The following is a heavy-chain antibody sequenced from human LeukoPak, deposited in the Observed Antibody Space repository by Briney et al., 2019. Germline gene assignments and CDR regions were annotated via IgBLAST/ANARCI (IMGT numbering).Heavy chain of an antibody. J-gene: IGHJ4*02. D-gene: IGHD4-23*01. CDR2: VSYDGSIE. CDR3: ARTENGGNSYYFDY. V-gene: IGHV3-30-3*01. Sequence: PGGSLTLSCAVSGFSSSTAWMTWVRQAPGKGLEWVAVVSYDGSIEYYADSVKGRFTISRDNSKNTLYVEMNSLRDEDTAVYYCARTENGGNSYYFDYWGQGTLVTVSS. CDR1: GFSSSTAW.